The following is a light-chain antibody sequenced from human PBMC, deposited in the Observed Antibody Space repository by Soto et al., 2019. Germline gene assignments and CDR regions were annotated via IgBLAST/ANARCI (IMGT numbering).Light chain of an antibody. CDR3: HQHNNWWT. CDR2: DAS. CDR1: QSISSW. Sequence: DIQMTQSPSTLSASLVYRFTITCRASQSISSWLAWYQQKPGKAPKLLIYDASSLESGVPARFSGSGSGTDFTLTITSLQSEDFGVYYCHQHNNWWTFGQGTKVDIK. J-gene: IGKJ1*01. V-gene: IGKV1-5*01.